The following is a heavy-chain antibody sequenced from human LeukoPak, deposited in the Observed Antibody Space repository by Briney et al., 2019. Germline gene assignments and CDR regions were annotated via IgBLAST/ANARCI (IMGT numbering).Heavy chain of an antibody. CDR1: GYTFTSYD. Sequence: GASVKVSCKASGYTFTSYDINWVRQATGQGLEWMGWMNPNSGNTGYAQKFQGRVTMTRNTSISTAYMELSSLRSEDTAVYYCARGTIAAAGRSPDYWGQGTLVTVSS. J-gene: IGHJ4*02. V-gene: IGHV1-8*01. CDR3: ARGTIAAAGRSPDY. CDR2: MNPNSGNT. D-gene: IGHD6-13*01.